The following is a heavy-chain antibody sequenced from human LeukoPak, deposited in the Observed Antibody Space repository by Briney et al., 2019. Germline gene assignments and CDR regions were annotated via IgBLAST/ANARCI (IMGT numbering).Heavy chain of an antibody. V-gene: IGHV3-21*01. J-gene: IGHJ6*03. CDR1: GFTFRTYS. Sequence: PGGSLRLSCAASGFTFRTYSMTWVRQAPGKGLDWVSSISSSSKHLYYADSVKGRFTISRDNAKNSLYLQMDSLRAEDTAVYYCARPDYDFRTGSLGGHYMDVWGKGTTVTVSS. CDR2: ISSSSKHL. CDR3: ARPDYDFRTGSLGGHYMDV. D-gene: IGHD3-3*01.